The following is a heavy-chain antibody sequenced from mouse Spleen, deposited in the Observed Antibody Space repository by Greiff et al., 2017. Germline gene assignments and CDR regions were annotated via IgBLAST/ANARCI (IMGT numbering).Heavy chain of an antibody. CDR1: GYSITSGYD. CDR2: ISYSGST. V-gene: IGHV3-1*01. D-gene: IGHD1-1*01. CDR3: ARADYYGSSFDV. Sequence: EVKLQESGPGMVKPSQSLSLTCTVTGYSITSGYDWHWIRHFPGNKLEWMGYISYSGSTNYNPSLKSRISITHDTSKNHFFLKLNSVTTEDTATYYCARADYYGSSFDVWGAGTTVTVSS. J-gene: IGHJ1*01.